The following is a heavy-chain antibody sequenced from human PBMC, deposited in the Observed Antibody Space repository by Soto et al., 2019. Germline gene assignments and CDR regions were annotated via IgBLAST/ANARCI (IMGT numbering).Heavy chain of an antibody. CDR2: FDREVGEA. CDR1: GYSLSRLS. Sequence: ASVKVSCKASGYSLSRLSVHWVRQAPGKGLEWMGVFDREVGEAIYAQKFQDRVTMTADTSTDTAYMDLNSPRSDDTAVYYCATDLLLHGMDIWGQGTTVTVSS. J-gene: IGHJ6*02. V-gene: IGHV1-24*01. CDR3: ATDLLLHGMDI.